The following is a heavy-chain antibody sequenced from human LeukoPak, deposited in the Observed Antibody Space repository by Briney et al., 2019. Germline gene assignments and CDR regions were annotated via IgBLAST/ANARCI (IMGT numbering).Heavy chain of an antibody. CDR2: INPNSGGT. CDR3: ARAYGSGSSYHPDY. J-gene: IGHJ4*02. D-gene: IGHD3-10*01. CDR1: GYTFTSYG. V-gene: IGHV1-2*02. Sequence: ASVKVSCKASGYTFTSYGISWVRQAPGQGLEYMGWINPNSGGTNSSQKFQDRVTLTRDTSISTAYMELSSLTSDDTAVYYCARAYGSGSSYHPDYWGQGTLVTVSS.